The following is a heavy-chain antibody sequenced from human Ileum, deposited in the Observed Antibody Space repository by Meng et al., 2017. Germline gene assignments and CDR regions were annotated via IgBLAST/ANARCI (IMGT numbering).Heavy chain of an antibody. V-gene: IGHV3-11*01. CDR2: ISSSGSTR. CDR3: VRAQQIVYFDS. CDR1: GFTLSGYY. Sequence: VYVVESGGGLVKVGVSLRLSCSASGFTLSGYYMSWIRQVPGTGLEWVSSISSSGSTRSYADSVEGRFTISRDNAKNSLYLQMDSLRAEDTAVYYCVRAQQIVYFDSWGQGTLVTVFS. D-gene: IGHD6-6*01. J-gene: IGHJ4*02.